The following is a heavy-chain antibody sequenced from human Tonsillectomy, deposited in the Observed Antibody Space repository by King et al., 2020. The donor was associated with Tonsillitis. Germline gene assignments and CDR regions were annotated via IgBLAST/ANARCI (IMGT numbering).Heavy chain of an antibody. CDR1: GFSLNNTRMG. CDR2: IFSDDEK. D-gene: IGHD3-22*01. CDR3: ARNYYDSSGYYSWAFDI. Sequence: VTLKESGPVLVRPTETLTLTCTVSGFSLNNTRMGVSWIRQPPGKALEWLARIFSDDEKSYSTSLKSRLTISKDTSKSQVVLTMTNMDPVDAATYYCARNYYDSSGYYSWAFDIWGQGTMVTVSS. V-gene: IGHV2-26*01. J-gene: IGHJ3*02.